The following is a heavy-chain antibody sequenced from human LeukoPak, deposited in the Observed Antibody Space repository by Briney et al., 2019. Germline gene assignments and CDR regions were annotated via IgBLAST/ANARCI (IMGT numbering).Heavy chain of an antibody. Sequence: GGSLRLSCAASGFTFSSYAMSWVRQAPGKGLEYVSVISSNGGGTHYADSVKGRFTVSRDNSKNTLYLQMSSLRAEDTAVYYCAKDGGYDFWSGYSPAPYYYYGMDVWGQGTTVTVSS. CDR1: GFTFSSYA. V-gene: IGHV3-64D*06. D-gene: IGHD3-3*01. J-gene: IGHJ6*02. CDR3: AKDGGYDFWSGYSPAPYYYYGMDV. CDR2: ISSNGGGT.